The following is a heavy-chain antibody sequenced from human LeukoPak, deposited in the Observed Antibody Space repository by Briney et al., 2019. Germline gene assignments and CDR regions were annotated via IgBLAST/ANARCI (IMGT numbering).Heavy chain of an antibody. Sequence: SETLSLTCTVSGGSMTIHHWNWLRQTPGKGLEWIGYVFDSGRTNENPSLKSRVTLSADTSKNQLSLRLSSVTAADTAVYYCTTIKRGNIFGYFDFWGQGILVTVSS. CDR2: VFDSGRT. J-gene: IGHJ4*02. D-gene: IGHD5-18*01. V-gene: IGHV4-59*11. CDR3: TTIKRGNIFGYFDF. CDR1: GGSMTIHH.